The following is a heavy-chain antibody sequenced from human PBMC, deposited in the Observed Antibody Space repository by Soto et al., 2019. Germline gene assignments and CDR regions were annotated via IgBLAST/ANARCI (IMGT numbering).Heavy chain of an antibody. CDR1: GYTLTEYL. D-gene: IGHD2-21*01. V-gene: IGHV1-2*02. CDR2: INPDTGDR. J-gene: IGHJ5*02. Sequence: VKLYWKGAGYTLTEYLIHWLRQAPGQGLEWMGWINPDTGDRNYAQRFQGRLTLTRDTSITTAYMALTRLTSDDTAGYFCARAYDLVCGSCGQGTLGTVS. CDR3: ARAYDLVCGS.